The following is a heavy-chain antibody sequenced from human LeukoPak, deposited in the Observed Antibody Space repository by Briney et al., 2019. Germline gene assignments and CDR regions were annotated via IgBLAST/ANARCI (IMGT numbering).Heavy chain of an antibody. CDR3: ARERRYGRRFDP. J-gene: IGHJ5*02. V-gene: IGHV4-34*01. D-gene: IGHD2-15*01. CDR1: GGSFSGYY. CDR2: INHSGST. Sequence: SETLSLTCAVYGGSFSGYYWSWIHQPPGKGLEWIGEINHSGSTNYNPSLKSRVTISVDTSKNQFSLKLSSVTAADTAVYYCARERRYGRRFDPWGQGTLVTVSS.